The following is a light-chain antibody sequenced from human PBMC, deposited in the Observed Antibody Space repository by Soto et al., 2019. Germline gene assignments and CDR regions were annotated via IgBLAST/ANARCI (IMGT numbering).Light chain of an antibody. J-gene: IGLJ1*01. Sequence: QTALTQPPSVSAAPGQKVTISCSGSSSNIGNNYVSWYQQLPGTAPKLLIYDNNKRPSGIPDRFSDSKSGTSATLAITGLQTGDEADYYCGTWDSSLSAYVFGTGTKLTVL. CDR3: GTWDSSLSAYV. CDR1: SSNIGNNY. V-gene: IGLV1-51*01. CDR2: DNN.